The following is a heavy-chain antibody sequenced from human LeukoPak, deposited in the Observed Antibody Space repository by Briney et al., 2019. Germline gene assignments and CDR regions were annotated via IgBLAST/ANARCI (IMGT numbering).Heavy chain of an antibody. J-gene: IGHJ4*02. Sequence: GGSLRLSCAASGFPLSSYAMNWVRQAPGKGLEWVSSISSSSSSMFYADSVKGRFTISRDNAKNSLYLQMNSLRAEDTAVYFCARDRRSNGWYEFDYWGQGTLVTVSS. V-gene: IGHV3-21*01. CDR2: ISSSSSSM. D-gene: IGHD6-19*01. CDR1: GFPLSSYA. CDR3: ARDRRSNGWYEFDY.